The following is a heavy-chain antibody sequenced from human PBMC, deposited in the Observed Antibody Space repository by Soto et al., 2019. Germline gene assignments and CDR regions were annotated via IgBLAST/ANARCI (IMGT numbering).Heavy chain of an antibody. V-gene: IGHV1-18*01. Sequence: ASVKVSCKASGYTFTSYGISWVRQAPGQGLEWMGWISAYNGNTNYAQKLQGRVTMTTDTSTSTAYMELRSLRSDDTAVYYCARDVDSSSWYKFDFWGQGTLVTVSS. CDR2: ISAYNGNT. CDR3: ARDVDSSSWYKFDF. CDR1: GYTFTSYG. D-gene: IGHD6-13*01. J-gene: IGHJ4*02.